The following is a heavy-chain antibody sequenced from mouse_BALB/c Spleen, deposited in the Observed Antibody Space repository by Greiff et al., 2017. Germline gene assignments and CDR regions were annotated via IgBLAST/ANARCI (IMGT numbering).Heavy chain of an antibody. Sequence: VQLQQSGPELVKPGASVKMSCKASGYTFTSYYIHWVKQRPGQGLEWIGWIYPGDGSTKYNEKFKGKTTLTADKSSSTAYMLLSSLTSEDSAIYFCARVGRYDAMDYWGQGTSVTVSS. CDR1: GYTFTSYY. D-gene: IGHD1-1*01. CDR3: ARVGRYDAMDY. V-gene: IGHV1S56*01. CDR2: IYPGDGST. J-gene: IGHJ4*01.